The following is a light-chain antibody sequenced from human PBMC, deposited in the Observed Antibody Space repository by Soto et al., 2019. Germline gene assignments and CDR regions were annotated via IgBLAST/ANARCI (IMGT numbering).Light chain of an antibody. CDR2: DAS. CDR3: QQSAT. Sequence: EMVLTQSPATLSLSPGERATLSCRASQSVSSYLAWYQQKPGQAPRLLIYDASSRPPGIPDRFSGSGSGTDFTLTISRLEPEDFAVYYCQQSATFGPGTKVDIK. J-gene: IGKJ3*01. V-gene: IGKV3-11*01. CDR1: QSVSSY.